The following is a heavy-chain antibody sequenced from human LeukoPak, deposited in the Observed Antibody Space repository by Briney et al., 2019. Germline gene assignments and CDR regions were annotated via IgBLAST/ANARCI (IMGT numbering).Heavy chain of an antibody. V-gene: IGHV3-66*02. J-gene: IGHJ4*02. CDR1: GFTVSNNY. Sequence: PGGSLRLSCAASGFTVSNNYMSWVRQAPGKGLEWVSVNYSGDNTYYVESVKGRFTISRDNSKNTLFLQMNRLRAEDTAVYYCAGRRVLDASFDYWGQGTLVTVSS. CDR3: AGRRVLDASFDY. CDR2: NYSGDNT. D-gene: IGHD3-16*01.